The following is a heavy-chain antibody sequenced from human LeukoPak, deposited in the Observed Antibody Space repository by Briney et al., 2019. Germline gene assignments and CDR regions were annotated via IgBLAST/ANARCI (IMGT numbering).Heavy chain of an antibody. CDR1: GGSISSYY. V-gene: IGHV4-59*01. CDR3: ARVLLWFGGPLAWYFDL. CDR2: IYYSGST. D-gene: IGHD3-10*01. J-gene: IGHJ2*01. Sequence: KPSETLSLTCTVSGGSISSYYWSWIRQPPGKGLEWIGYIYYSGSTNYNPSLKSRVTISVDTSKNQFSLKLSSVTAADTAVYYCARVLLWFGGPLAWYFDLWGRGTLVTVSS.